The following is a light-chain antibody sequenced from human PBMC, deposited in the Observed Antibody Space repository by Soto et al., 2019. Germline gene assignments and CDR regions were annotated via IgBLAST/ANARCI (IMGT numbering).Light chain of an antibody. J-gene: IGLJ1*01. CDR1: SSDVGSYNL. Sequence: QSALTQPASVSGSPGQSITISSTGTSSDVGSYNLVSWYQQHPGKAPKVMIYEDIKRPSGVSNRFSGSKSDNTASLTISGLQAEDEADYYCCSYADSSTYVFGTGTKLTVL. V-gene: IGLV2-23*01. CDR3: CSYADSSTYV. CDR2: EDI.